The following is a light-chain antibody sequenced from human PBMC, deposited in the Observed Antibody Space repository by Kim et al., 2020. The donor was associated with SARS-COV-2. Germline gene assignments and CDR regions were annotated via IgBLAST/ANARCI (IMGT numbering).Light chain of an antibody. CDR2: GTY. Sequence: SPGERATLSCMASQSVSSTYFSWYQQKPGQAPRLLIYGTYSRATDVPDRFSGGGSGKDFTLTISRLEPEDFAVYFCQQYDTSPLTFGGGTKVDIK. CDR3: QQYDTSPLT. J-gene: IGKJ4*01. V-gene: IGKV3-20*01. CDR1: QSVSSTY.